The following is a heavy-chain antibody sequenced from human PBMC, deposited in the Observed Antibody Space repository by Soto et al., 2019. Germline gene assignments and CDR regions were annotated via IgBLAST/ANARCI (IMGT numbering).Heavy chain of an antibody. CDR1: GGSISSYY. Sequence: PSETLSLTCTVSGGSISSYYWSWIRQPPGKGLEWIGYIYYSGSTKYNPSLKSRVTISVDTSKNQFSLKLSSVTAADTAVYYCATQEVGGSYVYTFDPWGQGTLVTVSS. CDR2: IYYSGST. CDR3: ATQEVGGSYVYTFDP. D-gene: IGHD1-26*01. J-gene: IGHJ5*02. V-gene: IGHV4-59*08.